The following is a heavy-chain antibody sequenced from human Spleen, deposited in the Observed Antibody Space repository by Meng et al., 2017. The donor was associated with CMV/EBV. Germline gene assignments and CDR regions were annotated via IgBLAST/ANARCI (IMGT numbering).Heavy chain of an antibody. V-gene: IGHV4-38-2*02. CDR1: GHSISSDYY. Sequence: SETLSLTCSVSGHSISSDYYWGWIRQPPGKGLEWIGSIHHSGNTYYNPSLKSRVTISVDTSKNHFSLELNSVVAADTAVYYCSRERHGYCSSTSCLNWFDPWGQGALVTVSS. J-gene: IGHJ5*02. CDR3: SRERHGYCSSTSCLNWFDP. CDR2: IHHSGNT. D-gene: IGHD2-2*01.